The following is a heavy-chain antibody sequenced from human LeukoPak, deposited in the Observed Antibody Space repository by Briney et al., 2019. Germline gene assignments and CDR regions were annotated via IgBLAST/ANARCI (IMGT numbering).Heavy chain of an antibody. CDR1: VGSISSYY. Sequence: SETLSLTCTVSVGSISSYYWSWIRQPPGKGLEWIGYIYYSGSTNYNPSLKSRVTISVDTSKNQFSLKLSSVTAADTAVYYCARERQVGANHNFDYWGQGTLVTVSS. J-gene: IGHJ4*02. CDR3: ARERQVGANHNFDY. V-gene: IGHV4-59*01. D-gene: IGHD1-26*01. CDR2: IYYSGST.